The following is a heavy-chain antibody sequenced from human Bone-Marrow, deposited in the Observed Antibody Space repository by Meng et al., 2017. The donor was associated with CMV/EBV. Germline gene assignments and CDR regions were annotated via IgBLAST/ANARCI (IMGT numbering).Heavy chain of an antibody. CDR3: ARELTYPIGAFDI. Sequence: GESLKISCAASGFTFSRYTINWVRQAPGKGLEWVSSISGSSSFIYYADSVMGRFTISRDNSKNTLYLQMNSLRAEDTAVYYCARELTYPIGAFDIWGQGTMVTVSS. J-gene: IGHJ3*02. V-gene: IGHV3-21*01. D-gene: IGHD4/OR15-4a*01. CDR2: ISGSSSFI. CDR1: GFTFSRYT.